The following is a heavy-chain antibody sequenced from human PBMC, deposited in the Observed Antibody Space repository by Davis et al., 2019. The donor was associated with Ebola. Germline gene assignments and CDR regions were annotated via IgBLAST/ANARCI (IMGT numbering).Heavy chain of an antibody. CDR3: ARRTSCYTDNWYFDL. V-gene: IGHV2-70*11. J-gene: IGHJ2*01. CDR1: GFSLSTRGMC. CDR2: IDWDDDK. D-gene: IGHD2-2*02. Sequence: SGPTLVKPTQTLTLTCTFSGFSLSTRGMCVSWIRQPPGKALEWLARIDWDDDKYYSTSLKTRLTISKDTSKNQVVLTMTNMDPVDTATYYCARRTSCYTDNWYFDLWGRGTLVTVSS.